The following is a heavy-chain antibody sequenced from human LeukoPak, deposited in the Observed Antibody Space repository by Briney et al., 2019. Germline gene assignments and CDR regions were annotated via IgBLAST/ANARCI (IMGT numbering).Heavy chain of an antibody. Sequence: SVKVSCKASGGTFSSYAISWVRQAPGQGLEWMGGIIPIFGTANYAQKFQGRVTITADESTSTAYMELSSLRSEDTAVYYCARDIAAAGSNWFDPWGQGTLVTVSS. D-gene: IGHD6-13*01. V-gene: IGHV1-69*13. CDR3: ARDIAAAGSNWFDP. CDR2: IIPIFGTA. J-gene: IGHJ5*02. CDR1: GGTFSSYA.